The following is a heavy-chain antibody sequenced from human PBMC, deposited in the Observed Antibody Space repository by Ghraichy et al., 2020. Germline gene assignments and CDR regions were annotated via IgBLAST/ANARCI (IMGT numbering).Heavy chain of an antibody. CDR2: IYYSGST. V-gene: IGHV4-39*07. J-gene: IGHJ4*02. CDR1: SFSSSDFS. D-gene: IGHD3-9*01. Sequence: SFSSSDFSWGWIRQPPGKRLEWIGNIYYSGSTYYNPSLKSQVSLSVHTSRNQISLRLRSVTAADTAVYYCARDARGHYDWLLENFDSWGQGILVTVAS. CDR3: ARDARGHYDWLLENFDS.